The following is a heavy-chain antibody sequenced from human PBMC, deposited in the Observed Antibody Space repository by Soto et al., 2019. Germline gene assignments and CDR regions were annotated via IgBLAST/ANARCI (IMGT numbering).Heavy chain of an antibody. CDR1: WDSVSSNSAA. D-gene: IGHD3-10*01. J-gene: IGHJ6*02. CDR2: TYYRSKWYN. V-gene: IGHV6-1*01. CDR3: ARGTYGSGSYAYYYYGMDA. Sequence: SQTLSLTGASSWDSVSSNSAAWNWIRQSPSRGLEWLGRTYYRSKWYNDYAVSVKSRITINPDTSKNQFSLQLNSVTPEDTAVYYCARGTYGSGSYAYYYYGMDAWGQGTTVTVSS.